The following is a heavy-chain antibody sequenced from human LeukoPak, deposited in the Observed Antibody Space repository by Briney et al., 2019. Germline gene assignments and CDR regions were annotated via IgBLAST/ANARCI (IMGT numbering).Heavy chain of an antibody. D-gene: IGHD5-18*01. CDR2: ISSSSSTI. J-gene: IGHJ4*02. CDR1: GFTFSSYS. Sequence: GGSLRLSCAASGFTFSSYSMNWVRQAPGKGLEWVSYISSSSSTIYYADSVKGRFTISRDNAKNSLYLQMNSLRDEDTAVYYCARVLPAPHGYSSFDFDYWGQGTLVTVSS. V-gene: IGHV3-48*02. CDR3: ARVLPAPHGYSSFDFDY.